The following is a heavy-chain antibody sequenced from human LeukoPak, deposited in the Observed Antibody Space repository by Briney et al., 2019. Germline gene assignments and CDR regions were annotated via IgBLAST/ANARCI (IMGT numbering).Heavy chain of an antibody. V-gene: IGHV3-21*01. D-gene: IGHD3-10*01. CDR3: AREITMVRGVSLYNWFDP. CDR2: ISSSSSYI. J-gene: IGHJ5*02. CDR1: GFTFSRYS. Sequence: GGSLRLSCAASGFTFSRYSMNWVRQAPGKGLEWVSSISSSSSYIYYADSVKGRFTISRDNAKNSLYLQMNSLRAEDTAVYYCAREITMVRGVSLYNWFDPWGQGTLVTVSS.